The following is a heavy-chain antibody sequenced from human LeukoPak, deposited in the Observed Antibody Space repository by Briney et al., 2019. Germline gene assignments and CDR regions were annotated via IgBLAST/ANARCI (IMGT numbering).Heavy chain of an antibody. CDR1: GFTFSDYY. CDR3: ARSSHYGSGSYYNGPPFYFDY. J-gene: IGHJ4*02. Sequence: KAGGSLRLSCAASGFTFSDYYMSWIRQAPGKGLEWVSYISSSSSYTNYADSVKGRFTLSRDNAKNSLYLQMNSLRAEDTAVYYCARSSHYGSGSYYNGPPFYFDYWGQGTLVTVSS. CDR2: ISSSSSYT. D-gene: IGHD3-10*01. V-gene: IGHV3-11*03.